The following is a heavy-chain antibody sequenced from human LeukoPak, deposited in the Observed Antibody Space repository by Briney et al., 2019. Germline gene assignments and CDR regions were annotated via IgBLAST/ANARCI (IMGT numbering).Heavy chain of an antibody. CDR2: ISGSGGST. Sequence: GGSLRLSCAASGFTFSSYAMSWVRQAPGKGLEWVSAISGSGGSTYYADSVKGRFTISRGNSKNTLYLQMNSLRAEDTAVYYCAKQDYDFWSGYNYIDYWGQGTLVTVSS. J-gene: IGHJ4*02. V-gene: IGHV3-23*01. CDR1: GFTFSSYA. D-gene: IGHD3-3*01. CDR3: AKQDYDFWSGYNYIDY.